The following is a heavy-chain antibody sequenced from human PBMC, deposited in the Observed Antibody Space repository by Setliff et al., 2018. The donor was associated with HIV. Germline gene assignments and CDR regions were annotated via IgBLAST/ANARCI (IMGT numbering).Heavy chain of an antibody. CDR3: ARYNWNPLGYRFDY. D-gene: IGHD1-20*01. CDR1: GFRFSDYT. V-gene: IGHV3-48*04. J-gene: IGHJ4*02. CDR2: ISSDSSTI. Sequence: WGSLRLSCAPSGFRFSDYTMNWVRQAPGKGLEWVSYISSDSSTIYYADSVKGRFTISRDNAKNSLYLQMNSLRAEDTAVYYCARYNWNPLGYRFDYWGQGTLVTVSS.